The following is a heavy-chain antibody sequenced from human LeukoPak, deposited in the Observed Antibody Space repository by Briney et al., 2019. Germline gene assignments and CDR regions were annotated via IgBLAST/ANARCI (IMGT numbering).Heavy chain of an antibody. CDR3: AREEGTGTDY. D-gene: IGHD1-14*01. V-gene: IGHV1-8*01. Sequence: ASVKVSCKASGYSLTSFDINWVRQATGPGLEWMGWMNPNSGNTGYAQKFQGRVTMTRNTSISTAYMELSSLRSEDTAVYYCAREEGTGTDYWGQGTLVTVSS. CDR2: MNPNSGNT. CDR1: GYSLTSFD. J-gene: IGHJ4*02.